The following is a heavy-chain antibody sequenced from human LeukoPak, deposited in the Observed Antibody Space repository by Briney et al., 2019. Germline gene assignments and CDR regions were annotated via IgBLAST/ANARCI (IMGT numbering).Heavy chain of an antibody. CDR3: ARDLLDYGTAYYDVGIFDS. D-gene: IGHD3-16*01. V-gene: IGHV3-30*04. Sequence: GGSLRLSCEASGFSFSTSGVHWVRQAPGKGPEWMAVISKDGRKNHYADSVKGRFTISRDNSKSTLFLQMNSLRPEDTGIYYCARDLLDYGTAYYDVGIFDSWGQGTRVTVSS. J-gene: IGHJ4*02. CDR1: GFSFSTSG. CDR2: ISKDGRKN.